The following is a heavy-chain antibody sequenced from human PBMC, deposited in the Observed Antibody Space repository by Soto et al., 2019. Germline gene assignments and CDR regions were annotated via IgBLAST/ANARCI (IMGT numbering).Heavy chain of an antibody. CDR2: IKQDGSEK. CDR3: ARFPFSGYSSGWN. CDR1: GFTFSSYW. Sequence: EVQLVESGGGLVQPGGSLRLSCAASGFTFSSYWMSWVRQAPGKGLEWVANIKQDGSEKYYVDSVKGRFTISRDNAKNSLYLQINSLRAEDTAVYYCARFPFSGYSSGWNWGQGTLVTVSS. V-gene: IGHV3-7*01. J-gene: IGHJ4*02. D-gene: IGHD6-19*01.